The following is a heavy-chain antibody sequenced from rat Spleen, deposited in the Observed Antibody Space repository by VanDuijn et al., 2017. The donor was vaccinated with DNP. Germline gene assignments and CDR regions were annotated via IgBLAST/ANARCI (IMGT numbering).Heavy chain of an antibody. CDR3: AGRNGSFDY. CDR1: GFTFSDYS. V-gene: IGHV5-25*01. CDR2: IGPSGGNI. J-gene: IGHJ2*01. Sequence: EVQLVESDGGLVQPGRSLKLSCAASGFTFSDYSMAWVRQAPTKGLEWVASIGPSGGNIYYRDSVKGRFTISRDNAKNTLYLQMDSLRSEDTATYYCAGRNGSFDYWGQGVMVTVSS. D-gene: IGHD5-1*01.